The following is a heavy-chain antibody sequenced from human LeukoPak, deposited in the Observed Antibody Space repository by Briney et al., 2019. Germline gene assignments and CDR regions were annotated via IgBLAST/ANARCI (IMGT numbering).Heavy chain of an antibody. CDR1: GGTFSSYA. CDR3: ARDQGIAAAGYYFDY. J-gene: IGHJ4*02. D-gene: IGHD6-13*01. V-gene: IGHV1-69*04. Sequence: SVKVSCKASGGTFSSYAISWVRQAPGQGLEWMGRIIPILGIANYAQKLQGRVTITADKSTSTAYMELSSLRSEDTAVYYCARDQGIAAAGYYFDYWGQGTLVTVSS. CDR2: IIPILGIA.